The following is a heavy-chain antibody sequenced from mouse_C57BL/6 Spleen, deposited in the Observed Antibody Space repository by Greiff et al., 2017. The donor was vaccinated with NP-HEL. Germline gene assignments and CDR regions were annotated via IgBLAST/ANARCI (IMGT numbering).Heavy chain of an antibody. CDR3: TRAPSDYSYAMDY. J-gene: IGHJ4*01. CDR1: GFTFSSYA. CDR2: ISSGGDYI. D-gene: IGHD2-4*01. Sequence: EVHLVESGEGLVKPGGSLKLSCAASGFTFSSYAMSWVRQTPEKRLEWVAYISSGGDYIYYADTVKGRFTISRDNARNTLYLQMSSLKSEDTAMYYCTRAPSDYSYAMDYWGQGTSVTVSS. V-gene: IGHV5-9-1*02.